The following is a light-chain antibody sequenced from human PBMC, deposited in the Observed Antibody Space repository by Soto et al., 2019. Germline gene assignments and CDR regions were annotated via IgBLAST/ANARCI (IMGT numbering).Light chain of an antibody. J-gene: IGKJ1*01. V-gene: IGKV2-24*01. CDR3: MQAPQSSCT. CDR2: KVS. CDR1: QSLVHNDGNTY. Sequence: DIVMTQTPLSSPVTLGQAASISSRSSQSLVHNDGNTYLSWFQQRPGQPPRLLIYKVSDRFSGVPDRFRGSGAGTDFTLTISRVEDEDVGVYYCMQAPQSSCTFRQGTKVEI.